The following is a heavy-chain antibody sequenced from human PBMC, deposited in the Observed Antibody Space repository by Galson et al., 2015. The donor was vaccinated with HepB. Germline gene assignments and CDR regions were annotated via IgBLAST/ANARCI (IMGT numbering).Heavy chain of an antibody. CDR2: ISGSGGST. CDR1: GFTFSSYA. J-gene: IGHJ4*02. V-gene: IGHV3-23*01. CDR3: AKDRYCSGGSCYSPFDY. D-gene: IGHD2-15*01. Sequence: SLRLSCAASGFTFSSYAMSWVRQAPGKGLEWVSAISGSGGSTYYADSVKGRFTISRDNSKNTLYLQMNSLRAEDTAVYYCAKDRYCSGGSCYSPFDYWGQGTLVTVSS.